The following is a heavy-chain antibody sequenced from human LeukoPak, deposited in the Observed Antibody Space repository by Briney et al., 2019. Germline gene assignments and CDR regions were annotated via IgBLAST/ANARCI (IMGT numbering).Heavy chain of an antibody. Sequence: ESSETLSLTCTVSGVSISSSNSYWGWIRQPPGKGLEWIGSIYYSGNTYYNASLKSQVSISIDTSKNQFSLQLNSVTPEDTAVYYCARDRGYSSGQDRDNWFDPWGQGTLVTVSS. CDR2: IYYSGNT. D-gene: IGHD6-19*01. CDR1: GVSISSSNSY. J-gene: IGHJ5*02. CDR3: ARDRGYSSGQDRDNWFDP. V-gene: IGHV4-39*02.